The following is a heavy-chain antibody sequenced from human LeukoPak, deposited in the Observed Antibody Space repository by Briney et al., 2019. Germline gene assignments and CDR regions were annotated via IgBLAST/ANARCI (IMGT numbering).Heavy chain of an antibody. Sequence: SETLSLTCTVSCGSISSSSYNWGWIRQPPGKGLEWIGYFYYSGSTNYNPSLKSRVTISVDTSKNQFSLKLSSVTAADTAVYYCARDVAVGARVDYWGQGTLVTVSS. CDR3: ARDVAVGARVDY. CDR1: CGSISSSSYN. CDR2: FYYSGST. V-gene: IGHV4-61*05. D-gene: IGHD1-26*01. J-gene: IGHJ4*02.